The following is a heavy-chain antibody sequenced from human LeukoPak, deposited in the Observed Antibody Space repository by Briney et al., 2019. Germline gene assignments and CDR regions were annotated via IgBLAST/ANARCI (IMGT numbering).Heavy chain of an antibody. CDR1: GFTFSSYG. Sequence: GGSLRLSCAASGFTFSSYGMHWVRQAPGKGLEWVAVIWYDGSNKYYADSVKGRFTISRDNSKNTLYLQMNSLRAEDTAVYYCARKDSSSWYPYYYYGMDVWGQGTTVTVSS. J-gene: IGHJ6*02. CDR3: ARKDSSSWYPYYYYGMDV. V-gene: IGHV3-33*01. CDR2: IWYDGSNK. D-gene: IGHD6-13*01.